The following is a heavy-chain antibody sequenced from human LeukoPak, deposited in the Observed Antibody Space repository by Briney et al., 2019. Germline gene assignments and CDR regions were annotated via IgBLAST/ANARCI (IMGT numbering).Heavy chain of an antibody. Sequence: GGSLRLSCAASGFTFSSYAMHWVRQAPGKGLEWVAVISYDGSNKCYADSVKGRFTISRDNSKNTLYLQMNSLRAEDTAVYYCASPSTVVTQAYFDYWGQGTLVTVSS. CDR2: ISYDGSNK. D-gene: IGHD4-23*01. V-gene: IGHV3-30-3*01. CDR1: GFTFSSYA. J-gene: IGHJ4*02. CDR3: ASPSTVVTQAYFDY.